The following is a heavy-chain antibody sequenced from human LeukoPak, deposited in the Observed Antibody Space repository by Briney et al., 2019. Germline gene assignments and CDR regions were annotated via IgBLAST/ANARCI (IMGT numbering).Heavy chain of an antibody. D-gene: IGHD6-13*01. J-gene: IGHJ3*02. Sequence: SETLSLTCAVSGGSFSGYYWSWIRQPPGKGLEWIGEINHSGSTNYNPSLKSRGTISVDTSKNQFSLKLSSVTAADTAVYYCARANQQLDAFDIWGQGTMVTVSS. CDR1: GGSFSGYY. CDR3: ARANQQLDAFDI. CDR2: INHSGST. V-gene: IGHV4-34*01.